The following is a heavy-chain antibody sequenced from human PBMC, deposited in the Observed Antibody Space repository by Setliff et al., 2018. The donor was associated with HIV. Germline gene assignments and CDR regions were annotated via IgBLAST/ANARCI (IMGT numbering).Heavy chain of an antibody. Sequence: RASVKVSCKASGYTFTSYGVSWVRQAPGHGLEWMGWISGYSGNTNYAQKLQGRVTMTTDTSTSTAYMELSSLRSDDTAVYYCARQDGTTVLSKDFDYWGQGTLVTVSS. CDR3: ARQDGTTVLSKDFDY. CDR1: GYTFTSYG. D-gene: IGHD4-17*01. J-gene: IGHJ4*02. CDR2: ISGYSGNT. V-gene: IGHV1-18*01.